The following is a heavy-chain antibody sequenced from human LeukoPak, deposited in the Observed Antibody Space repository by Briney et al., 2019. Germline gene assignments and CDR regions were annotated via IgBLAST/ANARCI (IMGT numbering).Heavy chain of an antibody. CDR1: GGSISSGDYY. V-gene: IGHV4-30-4*01. J-gene: IGHJ5*02. D-gene: IGHD3-22*01. CDR3: ARPYYYDSRIDP. Sequence: SQTLSLTCTVSGGSISSGDYYWSWIRQPPGKGLEWIAYMYYSGSTYYNPSLKSRVTMLADTSKNQLSLKLSSVTAADTAVYYCARPYYYDSRIDPWGQGILVTVSS. CDR2: MYYSGST.